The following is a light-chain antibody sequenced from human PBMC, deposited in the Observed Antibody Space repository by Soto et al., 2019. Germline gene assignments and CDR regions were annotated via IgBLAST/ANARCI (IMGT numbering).Light chain of an antibody. CDR1: QSVYNN. J-gene: IGKJ3*01. V-gene: IGKV3-15*01. CDR2: GAS. CDR3: QQYNKWPPVT. Sequence: EIVMTQSPATLSVSPGERATLSCRASQSVYNNLAWYQQKPGQAPRLLIYGASTRATGIPARFSGSGSGTEFTLTISSLQSEDFAAYFCQQYNKWPPVTLGPGTKVDIK.